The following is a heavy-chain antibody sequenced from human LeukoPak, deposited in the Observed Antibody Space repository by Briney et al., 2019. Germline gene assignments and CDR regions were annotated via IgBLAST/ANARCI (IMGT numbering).Heavy chain of an antibody. CDR3: AKGQTTVMALDI. CDR1: GFTFNNYA. CDR2: ISAGGGGT. D-gene: IGHD4-17*01. Sequence: GGSLRLSCAASGFTFNNYAMSWVRQAPGKGLEWVSAISAGGGGTYYADSVKGRFTISRDNSKNTLYLQVNSLRAEDTAVYYCAKGQTTVMALDIWGQGTMVTVSS. V-gene: IGHV3-23*01. J-gene: IGHJ3*02.